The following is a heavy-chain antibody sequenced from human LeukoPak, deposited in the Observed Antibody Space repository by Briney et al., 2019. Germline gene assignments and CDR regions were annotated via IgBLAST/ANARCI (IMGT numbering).Heavy chain of an antibody. CDR3: ARDKMITFGGGLDY. J-gene: IGHJ4*02. Sequence: PGGSLRLSCAASGFTFSSYAMHWVRQAPGKGLEWVAVISYDGSNKYYADSVKGRFTISRDNSKNTLYLQMNSLRAEDTAVYYCARDKMITFGGGLDYWGQGTLVTVSS. CDR1: GFTFSSYA. D-gene: IGHD3-16*01. CDR2: ISYDGSNK. V-gene: IGHV3-30-3*01.